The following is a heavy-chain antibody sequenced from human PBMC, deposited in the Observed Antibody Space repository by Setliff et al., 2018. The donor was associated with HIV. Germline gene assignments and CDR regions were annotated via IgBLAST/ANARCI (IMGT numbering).Heavy chain of an antibody. V-gene: IGHV4-31*03. CDR2: IYYSGTT. D-gene: IGHD3-3*01. Sequence: SETLSLTCTVSGGSISSGGYYWSWIRQHPGKGLEWIGYIYYSGTTHYNPSLKSRVTISLDTSKNQVFLKLTSVTAADTAVYYCARDLGRITLSGVNEGWFDPWGQGTLVTVSS. CDR3: ARDLGRITLSGVNEGWFDP. CDR1: GGSISSGGYY. J-gene: IGHJ5*02.